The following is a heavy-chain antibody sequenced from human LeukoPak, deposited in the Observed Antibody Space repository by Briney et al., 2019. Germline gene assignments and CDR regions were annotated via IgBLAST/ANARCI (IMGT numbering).Heavy chain of an antibody. V-gene: IGHV4-59*01. J-gene: IGHJ5*02. D-gene: IGHD3-10*01. CDR3: ARDDYRGVTNFDP. CDR1: GGSISTYY. CDR2: NNHRGSA. Sequence: SETLSLTCTVSGGSISTYYWNWIRQPPGRGLEWIAYNNHRGSANYNPSLRSRVSISVDTSKNQFSLNLSSVTAADTAVYYCARDDYRGVTNFDPWGQGTLVTVSS.